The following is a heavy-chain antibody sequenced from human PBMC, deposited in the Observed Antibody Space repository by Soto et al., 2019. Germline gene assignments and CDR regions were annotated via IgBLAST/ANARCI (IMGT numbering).Heavy chain of an antibody. CDR3: TKTPRSYYYYMDV. CDR2: ISGSGSDR. J-gene: IGHJ6*03. CDR1: GFTFSTYA. Sequence: EVQVLESGGGLVQPGGSLRLSCVASGFTFSTYAMNWVRQAPGKGLEWVSGISGSGSDRYYADSVRGRFTISRDNSNNALHLQMDSRRAEDTAIYYCTKTPRSYYYYMDVWGKATTVTVSS. D-gene: IGHD3-10*01. V-gene: IGHV3-23*01.